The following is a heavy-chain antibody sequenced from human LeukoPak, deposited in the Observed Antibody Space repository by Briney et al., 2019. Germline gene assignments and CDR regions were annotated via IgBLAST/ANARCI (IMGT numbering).Heavy chain of an antibody. CDR2: INHSGST. CDR1: GYSISSGYY. D-gene: IGHD6-19*01. CDR3: ARGRLVAGRYFDY. Sequence: PSETLSLTCTVSGYSISSGYYWSWIRQPPGKGLEWIGEINHSGSTNYNPSLKSRVTISVDTSKNQFSLKLSSVTAADTAVYYCARGRLVAGRYFDYWGQGTLVTVSS. J-gene: IGHJ4*02. V-gene: IGHV4-38-2*02.